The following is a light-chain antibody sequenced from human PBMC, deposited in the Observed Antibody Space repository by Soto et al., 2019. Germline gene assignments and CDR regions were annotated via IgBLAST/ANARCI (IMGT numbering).Light chain of an antibody. Sequence: DIVMTQSPDSPAVSLGERATINCKSSQSVLYSSNNKNYLAWYQQKPRQPPKLLIYWASTRESGVPDRFSGSGSGTDFTLTISSLQAEDVAVYYCQQYYNTPLTFGGGDQGGYQ. CDR3: QQYYNTPLT. V-gene: IGKV4-1*01. CDR1: QSVLYSSNNKNY. CDR2: WAS. J-gene: IGKJ4*01.